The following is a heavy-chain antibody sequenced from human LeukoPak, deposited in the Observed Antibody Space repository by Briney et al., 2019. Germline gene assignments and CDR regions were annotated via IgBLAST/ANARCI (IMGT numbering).Heavy chain of an antibody. J-gene: IGHJ5*02. V-gene: IGHV1-69*05. CDR1: GGTFSSYA. CDR2: IIPIFGTA. Sequence: SVKVSCKASGGTFSSYAISWVRQAPGQGLERMGGIIPIFGTANYAQKFQGRVTITTDESTSTAYMELSSLRSEDTAVYYCARRPGARFDPWGQGTLVTVSS. D-gene: IGHD7-27*01. CDR3: ARRPGARFDP.